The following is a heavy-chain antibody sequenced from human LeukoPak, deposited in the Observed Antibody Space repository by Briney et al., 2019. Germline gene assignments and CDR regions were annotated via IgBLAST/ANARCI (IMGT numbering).Heavy chain of an antibody. CDR1: GFSVSSNF. CDR2: IYSGGRT. J-gene: IGHJ4*02. V-gene: IGHV3-53*05. CDR3: AKDLTPLNYDILSGTDY. D-gene: IGHD3-9*01. Sequence: GGSLRLSCAASGFSVSSNFMNWVRQAPGKGLEWVSVIYSGGRTFYADSVKGRFTISRDNSKNTLYLQVNSLRPEDTAVYYCAKDLTPLNYDILSGTDYWGQGTLVTVSS.